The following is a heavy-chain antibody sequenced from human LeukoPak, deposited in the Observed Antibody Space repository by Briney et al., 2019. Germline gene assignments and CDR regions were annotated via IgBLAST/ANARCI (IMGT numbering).Heavy chain of an antibody. D-gene: IGHD5-12*01. Sequence: SETLSLTCSVSGGCISRSYYYWGWIRQPPGKGLEWIGTIYYSGNTFYNPSLKSRVTISVDTSKSQFSLKLSSVTAAGTAVYYCARALYSGYDPYFDYWGQGTLVTVSS. CDR3: ARALYSGYDPYFDY. J-gene: IGHJ4*02. CDR2: IYYSGNT. CDR1: GGCISRSYYY. V-gene: IGHV4-39*07.